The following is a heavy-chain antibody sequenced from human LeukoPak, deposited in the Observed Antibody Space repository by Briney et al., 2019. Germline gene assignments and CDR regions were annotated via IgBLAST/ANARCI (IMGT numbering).Heavy chain of an antibody. V-gene: IGHV1-69*04. Sequence: SVKVSRKASGGTFSSYAISWVRQAPGQGLEWMGRIIPILGIANYAQKCQGRVTITADKSTSTAYMELSSLRSEDTAVYYCVYYYDSSGYEGSYDYWGQGTLVTVYS. J-gene: IGHJ4*02. CDR2: IIPILGIA. CDR3: VYYYDSSGYEGSYDY. D-gene: IGHD3-22*01. CDR1: GGTFSSYA.